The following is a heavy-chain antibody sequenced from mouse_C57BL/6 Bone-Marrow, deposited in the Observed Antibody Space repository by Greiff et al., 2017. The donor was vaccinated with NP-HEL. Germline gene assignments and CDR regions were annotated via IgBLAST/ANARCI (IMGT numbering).Heavy chain of an antibody. CDR3: TGYYGSSYWYFDV. D-gene: IGHD1-1*01. V-gene: IGHV5-9-1*02. Sequence: EVQLQQSGEGLVKPGGSLKLSCAASGFTFSSYAMSWVRQTPEKRLEWVAYISSGGDYIYYADTVKGRFTISSDNARNTLYLQMSSLKSEDTAMYYCTGYYGSSYWYFDVWGTGTTVTVSS. J-gene: IGHJ1*03. CDR1: GFTFSSYA. CDR2: ISSGGDYI.